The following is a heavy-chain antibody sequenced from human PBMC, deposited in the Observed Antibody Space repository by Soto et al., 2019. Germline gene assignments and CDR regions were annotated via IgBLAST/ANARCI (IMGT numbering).Heavy chain of an antibody. CDR3: AREVRFYEGSEPRDYFDY. D-gene: IGHD3-10*01. CDR1: GYTFTSYG. J-gene: IGHJ4*02. V-gene: IGHV1-18*01. CDR2: ISAYNGNT. Sequence: ASVKVSCKASGYTFTSYGISWVRQAPGQGLEWMGWISAYNGNTNYAQKLQGRVTMTTDTSTSTAYMELRSLRSDDTAVYYCAREVRFYEGSEPRDYFDYWGQGTLVTVSS.